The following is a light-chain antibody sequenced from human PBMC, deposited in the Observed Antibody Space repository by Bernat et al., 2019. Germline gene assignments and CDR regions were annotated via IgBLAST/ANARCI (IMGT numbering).Light chain of an antibody. CDR3: VKQNRLQMS. J-gene: IGKJ4*01. CDR1: QGIKNN. V-gene: IGKV1-17*03. Sequence: SVVDRVTITCRASQGIKNNLAWYQQKVGKAPNLLIYSATTLQSGVPSRFSGSGSGTEFTLTISSLQHEDFVTYYGVKQNRLQMSIGGGTKGEL. CDR2: SAT.